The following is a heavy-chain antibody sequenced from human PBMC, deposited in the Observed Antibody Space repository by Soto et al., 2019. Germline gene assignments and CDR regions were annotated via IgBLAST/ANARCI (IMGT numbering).Heavy chain of an antibody. CDR2: INGDGSRT. CDR3: ARGHWGPGEGAGDY. V-gene: IGHV3-74*03. Sequence: EVQLAESGGGLVQPGGSLRLSCAVSGFTFSSYWMPWVRQTPGKGLVWVSGINGDGSRTKYADSVKGRFTISRDNSENTVYLQMNSLRAEDTAVYYCARGHWGPGEGAGDYWGQGPLVTAAS. CDR1: GFTFSSYW. D-gene: IGHD7-27*01. J-gene: IGHJ4*02.